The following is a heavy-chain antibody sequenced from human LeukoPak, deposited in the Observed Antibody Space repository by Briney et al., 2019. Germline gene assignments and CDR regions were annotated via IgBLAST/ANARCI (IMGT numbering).Heavy chain of an antibody. Sequence: ASVKVSCKASGYTFTSYAMNWVRQAPGQGLEWMGWINTNTGNPTYAQGFTGRFVFSLDTSVSTAYLQISSLKAEDTAVYYCARRIAAAGTLAFDIWSQGTMVTVSS. J-gene: IGHJ3*02. V-gene: IGHV7-4-1*02. D-gene: IGHD6-13*01. CDR2: INTNTGNP. CDR3: ARRIAAAGTLAFDI. CDR1: GYTFTSYA.